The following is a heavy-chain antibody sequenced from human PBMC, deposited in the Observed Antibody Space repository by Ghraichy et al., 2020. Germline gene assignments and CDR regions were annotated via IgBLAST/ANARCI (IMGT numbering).Heavy chain of an antibody. J-gene: IGHJ4*02. V-gene: IGHV3-33*01. CDR1: GFTFSSYG. CDR2: IWYDGSNK. Sequence: GGSLRLSCAASGFTFSSYGMHWVRQAPGKGLEWVAVIWYDGSNKYYADSVKGRFTISRDNSKNTLYLQMNSLRAEDTAVYYCARDGGSYIGYDYWGQGTLVTVSS. CDR3: ARDGGSYIGYDY. D-gene: IGHD3-16*01.